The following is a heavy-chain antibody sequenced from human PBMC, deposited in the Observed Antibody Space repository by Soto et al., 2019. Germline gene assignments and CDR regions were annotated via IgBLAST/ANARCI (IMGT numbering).Heavy chain of an antibody. CDR2: ISSSSSTI. CDR3: ARDSIWGSYRFDY. CDR1: GFTFSSYS. D-gene: IGHD3-16*02. V-gene: IGHV3-48*01. Sequence: GGSLRLSCAASGFTFSSYSMNWVRQAPGKGLEWVSYISSSSSTIYYADSVKGRFTISRDNAKNSLYLQMNSLRAEDTAVYYCARDSIWGSYRFDYWGQGTLVTVSS. J-gene: IGHJ4*02.